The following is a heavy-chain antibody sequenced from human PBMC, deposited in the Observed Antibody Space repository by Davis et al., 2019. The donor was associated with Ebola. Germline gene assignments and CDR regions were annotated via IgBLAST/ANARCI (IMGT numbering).Heavy chain of an antibody. CDR2: IYPGDSDA. CDR1: GYNFRDYW. V-gene: IGHV5-51*01. CDR3: ARQGGGSGRLTSFDY. Sequence: GESLKISCYGSGYNFRDYWIVWVRQTPGKGLEWMGTIYPGDSDARYSPSFQGQVTLSADKSFATAYLQWRSLKASDTAMYYCARQGGGSGRLTSFDYWGRGTLVTVSS. J-gene: IGHJ4*02. D-gene: IGHD1-26*01.